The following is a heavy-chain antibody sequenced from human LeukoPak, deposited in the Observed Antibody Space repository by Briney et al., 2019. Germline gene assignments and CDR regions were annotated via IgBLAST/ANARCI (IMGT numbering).Heavy chain of an antibody. CDR3: ARTSRDFNGCDY. CDR1: GFTFSDYA. D-gene: IGHD1-14*01. J-gene: IGHJ4*02. CDR2: ISAGGDYT. V-gene: IGHV3-23*01. Sequence: GGSLRLSCAASGFTFSDYAMSWVRQGPGKGLAWVSSISAGGDYTYYADSVKGRFTISRDNSKNTLYLQMNSLRAEDTAVYFCARTSRDFNGCDYWGQGTLVTVSS.